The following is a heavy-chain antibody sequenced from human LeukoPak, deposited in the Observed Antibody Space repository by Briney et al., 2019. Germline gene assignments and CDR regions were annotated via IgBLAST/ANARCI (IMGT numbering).Heavy chain of an antibody. CDR2: IISVSHHI. V-gene: IGHV3-21*01. CDR3: ATRVTAHSYDDSDI. J-gene: IGHJ3*02. Sequence: GGSLRLSRAASGFRCSGYSINWVGQAPGKGLEGVASIISVSHHIYYSDPVKGRFTISRYNDKNSPYLQMNNLIADDTPLYCCATRVTAHSYDDSDIWGQGTFVAVSS. CDR1: GFRCSGYS. D-gene: IGHD2-21*02.